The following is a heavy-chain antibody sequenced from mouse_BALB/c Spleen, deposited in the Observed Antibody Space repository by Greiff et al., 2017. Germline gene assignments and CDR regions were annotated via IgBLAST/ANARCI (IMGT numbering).Heavy chain of an antibody. CDR1: GFSLTSYG. V-gene: IGHV2-4-1*01. D-gene: IGHD2-14*01. CDR2: IWSGGST. Sequence: VKLMESGPGLVQPSQSLSITCTVSGFSLTSYGVPWVRQSPGKGLEWLGVIWSGGSTDYNAAFIARLSISKDNSKSQVFFKMNSLQADDTAIYYCARNSNYRYSWFAYWGQGTLVTVSA. CDR3: ARNSNYRYSWFAY. J-gene: IGHJ3*01.